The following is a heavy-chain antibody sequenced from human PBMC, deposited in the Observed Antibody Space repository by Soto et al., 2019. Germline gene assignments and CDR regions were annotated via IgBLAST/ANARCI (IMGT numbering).Heavy chain of an antibody. J-gene: IGHJ6*03. CDR3: VAGDQYYDMGV. CDR1: GITISNYV. Sequence: QVQLVESVGGVVQPGRSLRVSCAASGITISNYVLYWVRRAPGNGLEWVAAISYDGSNKHYSDSVKGRFTISRDNSKNTLYLQINRLRDEDTAVYYCVAGDQYYDMGVCGQGTTVAGSS. D-gene: IGHD2-2*01. CDR2: ISYDGSNK. V-gene: IGHV3-30-3*01.